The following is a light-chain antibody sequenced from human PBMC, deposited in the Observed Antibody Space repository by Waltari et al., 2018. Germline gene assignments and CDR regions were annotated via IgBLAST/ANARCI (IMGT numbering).Light chain of an antibody. CDR3: QVWDVSSDHLYV. Sequence: SYVLTQPPSVSVAPGDTARVTCGGDNTGRKTVHWDPQEPGPAPVLVISHGIDRPSGSPEGFSGYTYGNTATLTISRVVAGDEADYYCQVWDVSSDHLYVFGTGTRVTV. CDR2: HGI. CDR1: NTGRKT. V-gene: IGLV3-21*04. J-gene: IGLJ1*01.